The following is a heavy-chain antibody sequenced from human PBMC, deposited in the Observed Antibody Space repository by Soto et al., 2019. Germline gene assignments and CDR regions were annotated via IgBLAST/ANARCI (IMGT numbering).Heavy chain of an antibody. V-gene: IGHV4-39*02. CDR2: IYYSGST. D-gene: IGHD3-10*01. J-gene: IGHJ6*03. CDR1: GGSISSNSHN. Sequence: QLHLQESGPGLVKPSETLSLTCTVSGGSISSNSHNWNWIRQPPGKGLEWIGSIYYSGSTSYNPSLKSRVTISVRTSANKSSVKLSSVTAADTAVYYCAREWGVRGVIYSMDVWGKGTTVTVSS. CDR3: AREWGVRGVIYSMDV.